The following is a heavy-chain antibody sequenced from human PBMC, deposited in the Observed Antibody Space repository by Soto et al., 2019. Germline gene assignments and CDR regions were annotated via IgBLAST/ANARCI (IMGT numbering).Heavy chain of an antibody. Sequence: QVQLVQSGAEVKKPGASVKVSCKASGYTFTSYDINWVRQATGQGLEWMGWMNPNSGNTGYAQKFQGRVTMTRNTSISEVYKELNSLKSEDTAVYYCARVMYYDFWSGYYYVMDGWGPGTTVTVAS. CDR3: ARVMYYDFWSGYYYVMDG. CDR1: GYTFTSYD. V-gene: IGHV1-8*01. J-gene: IGHJ6*02. D-gene: IGHD3-3*01. CDR2: MNPNSGNT.